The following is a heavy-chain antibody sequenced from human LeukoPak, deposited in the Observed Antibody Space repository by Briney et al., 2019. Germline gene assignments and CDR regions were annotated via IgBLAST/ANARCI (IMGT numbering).Heavy chain of an antibody. V-gene: IGHV3-30*18. CDR2: ISYDGSDK. CDR3: AKELHYCSGGSCYPDYFDY. J-gene: IGHJ4*02. D-gene: IGHD2-15*01. CDR1: GFTISTYG. Sequence: GRSLRLSCAASGFTISTYGMHWVRQAPGKGLEWVALISYDGSDKYYADSVKGRFTISRDNSKNTLYLQMNSLRAEDTAVYYCAKELHYCSGGSCYPDYFDYWGQGTLVTVSS.